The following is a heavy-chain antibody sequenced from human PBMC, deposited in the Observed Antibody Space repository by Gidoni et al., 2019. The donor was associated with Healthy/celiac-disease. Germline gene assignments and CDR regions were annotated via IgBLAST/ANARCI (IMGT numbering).Heavy chain of an antibody. J-gene: IGHJ6*02. CDR2: ISSSSSTI. CDR1: GFTFSSYS. CDR3: ARDGSGSYLAPQDLYYGMDV. V-gene: IGHV3-48*02. Sequence: EVQLVESGGGLVQPGGSLRLSCAASGFTFSSYSMTWVRQAPGKGLEWVSYISSSSSTIYYADSVKGRFTISRDNAKNSLYLQMNSLRDEDTAVYYCARDGSGSYLAPQDLYYGMDVWGQGTTVTVSS. D-gene: IGHD1-26*01.